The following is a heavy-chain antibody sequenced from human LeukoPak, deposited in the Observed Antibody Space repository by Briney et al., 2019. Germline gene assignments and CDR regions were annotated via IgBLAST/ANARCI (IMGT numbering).Heavy chain of an antibody. CDR3: ARMGGELLGPWFDY. V-gene: IGHV1-18*01. J-gene: IGHJ4*02. Sequence: ASVKVSCMASGYTFTSFSITWVRQAPGQGLEWMGWISVYNGNTNYAQKLQGRVTMTTDTSTSTAYMELRSLRSDDTAVYYCARMGGELLGPWFDYWGQGTLVTVSS. D-gene: IGHD1-26*01. CDR1: GYTFTSFS. CDR2: ISVYNGNT.